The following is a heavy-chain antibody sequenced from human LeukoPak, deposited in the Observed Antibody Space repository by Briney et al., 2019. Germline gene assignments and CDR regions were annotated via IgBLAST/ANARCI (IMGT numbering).Heavy chain of an antibody. V-gene: IGHV3-53*01. Sequence: GGSLRLSCAASGFSVSSSYMYWVRQAPGKGLEWVSFFYRGDSTYYAESVRGRFTISRDNSKNTLYLLMNSPIPEDTAVYYCAREVVSIPSYFDSWGQGTLVTVSS. D-gene: IGHD2-21*01. J-gene: IGHJ4*02. CDR2: FYRGDST. CDR1: GFSVSSSY. CDR3: AREVVSIPSYFDS.